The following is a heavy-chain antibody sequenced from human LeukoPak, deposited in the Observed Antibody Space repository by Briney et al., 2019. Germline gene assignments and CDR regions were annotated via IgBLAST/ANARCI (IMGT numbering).Heavy chain of an antibody. J-gene: IGHJ3*01. Sequence: ASVKVSCKASGYTFTSYGLTWLRQAPGQRLEWMGWINTYNGETDYGQNVRGGLTITADTSTSTTYLELRSLRSDDTAVYYCATSMVRGPFDVWGQGTKVIVSS. CDR3: ATSMVRGPFDV. CDR1: GYTFTSYG. V-gene: IGHV1-18*01. CDR2: INTYNGET. D-gene: IGHD3-10*01.